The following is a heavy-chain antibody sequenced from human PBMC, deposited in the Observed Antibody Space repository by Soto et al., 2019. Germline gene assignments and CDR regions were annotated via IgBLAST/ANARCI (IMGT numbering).Heavy chain of an antibody. CDR3: ARPPQAKTAYYYYYYMDV. V-gene: IGHV3-33*01. Sequence: LRLSCAASGFTFSSYGMHWVRQAPGKGLEWVAVIWYDGSNKYYADSVKGRFTISRDNSKNTLYLQMNSLRAEDTAVYYCARPPQAKTAYYYYYYMDVWGKGTTVTVSS. J-gene: IGHJ6*03. D-gene: IGHD2-21*02. CDR1: GFTFSSYG. CDR2: IWYDGSNK.